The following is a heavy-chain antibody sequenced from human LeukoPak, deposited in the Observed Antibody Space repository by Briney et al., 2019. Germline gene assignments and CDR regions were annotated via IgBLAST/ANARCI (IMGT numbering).Heavy chain of an antibody. CDR3: AMDFQGVIVPAAFFDY. CDR2: IYPGDSDT. V-gene: IGHV5-51*01. D-gene: IGHD2-2*01. Sequence: GESLKISCKGSGYSFTNYWIAWVRQMPGKGLEWMGIIYPGDSDTRYSPSSQGQVTISVDKSISTAYLQWGSLKASDTAIYYCAMDFQGVIVPAAFFDYWGQGTLVTVSS. J-gene: IGHJ4*02. CDR1: GYSFTNYW.